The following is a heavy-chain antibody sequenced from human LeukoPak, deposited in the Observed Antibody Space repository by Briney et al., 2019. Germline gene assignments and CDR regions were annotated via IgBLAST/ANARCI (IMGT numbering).Heavy chain of an antibody. CDR2: ISAYNGNT. D-gene: IGHD5-18*01. Sequence: ASVKVSCKASGYTFTSYGIRWVRQAPGQGLEWMGWISAYNGNTNYAQKLQGRVTMTTDTSTSTAYMELRSLRSDDTAVYYCARDLGGTAMVEIVYWSQGTLVTVSS. V-gene: IGHV1-18*01. CDR1: GYTFTSYG. CDR3: ARDLGGTAMVEIVY. J-gene: IGHJ4*02.